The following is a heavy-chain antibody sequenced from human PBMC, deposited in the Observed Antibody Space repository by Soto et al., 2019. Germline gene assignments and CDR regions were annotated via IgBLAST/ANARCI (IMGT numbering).Heavy chain of an antibody. D-gene: IGHD6-13*01. CDR1: GFTFSDYY. J-gene: IGHJ6*02. CDR2: ISSSGSTI. Sequence: QVQLVESGGGLVKPGGSLRLSCAASGFTFSDYYMSWIRQAPGKGLEWVSYISSSGSTIYYADSVKGRFTISRDNAKNSLDLQMNSLRAGDTAVYYCARSAGYSSSWSPYYYYGMDVWGQGTTVTVSS. CDR3: ARSAGYSSSWSPYYYYGMDV. V-gene: IGHV3-11*01.